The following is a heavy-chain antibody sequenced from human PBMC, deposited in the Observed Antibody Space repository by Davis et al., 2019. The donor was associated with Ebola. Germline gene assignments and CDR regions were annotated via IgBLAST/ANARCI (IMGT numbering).Heavy chain of an antibody. D-gene: IGHD5-12*01. CDR2: IIPILGIA. CDR3: ARGGWLPNLYYFDY. CDR1: GGTFSSYA. V-gene: IGHV1-69*04. J-gene: IGHJ4*02. Sequence: AASVKVSCKASGGTFSSYAISWVRQAPGQGLEWMGRIIPILGIANYAQKFQVRVTITADESTSTAYMELSSLRSEDTAVYYCARGGWLPNLYYFDYWGQGTLVTVSS.